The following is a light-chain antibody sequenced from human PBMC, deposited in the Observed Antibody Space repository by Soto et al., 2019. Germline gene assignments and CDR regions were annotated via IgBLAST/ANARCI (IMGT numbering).Light chain of an antibody. J-gene: IGLJ3*02. CDR1: SGNIANNF. V-gene: IGLV6-57*04. Sequence: NFMLTQPHSVWESPGRTVTISCTRNSGNIANNFVQWYQLRPGSAPSTVIFEDTRRPSGVPGRFSGSIDSSSNSASLTISGLRAEDEADYYCQSYDINDHEVFGGGTKVTVL. CDR2: EDT. CDR3: QSYDINDHEV.